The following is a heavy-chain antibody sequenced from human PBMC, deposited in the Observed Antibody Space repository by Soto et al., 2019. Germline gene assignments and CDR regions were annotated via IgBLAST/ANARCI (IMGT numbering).Heavy chain of an antibody. CDR1: GYTFTSYA. CDR2: INAGNGNT. D-gene: IGHD6-6*01. V-gene: IGHV1-3*01. J-gene: IGHJ4*01. CDR3: SRGTSIPASGDY. Sequence: ASVKVSCKASGYTFTSYAIHWVRQAPGQRLEWMGWINAGNGNTKYSQKFQGRVTITRDTSASTAYMELRSLRSDDTAVYYCSRGTSIPASGDYWGQGTLVTVS.